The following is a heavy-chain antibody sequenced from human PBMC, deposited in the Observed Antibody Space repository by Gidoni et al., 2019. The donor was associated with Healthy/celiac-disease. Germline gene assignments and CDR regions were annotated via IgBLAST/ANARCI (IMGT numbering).Heavy chain of an antibody. Sequence: EVQLVESGGGVVRPGGSLRLSCAASGFTFDDYAMSWVRQAPGKGLEWVSGINWNGGSTGYADSVKGRFTISRDNAKNSLYLQMNSLRAEDTALYYCARDPLPMKDIVATVTYFDYWGQGTLVTVSS. CDR2: INWNGGST. D-gene: IGHD5-12*01. J-gene: IGHJ4*02. V-gene: IGHV3-20*04. CDR3: ARDPLPMKDIVATVTYFDY. CDR1: GFTFDDYA.